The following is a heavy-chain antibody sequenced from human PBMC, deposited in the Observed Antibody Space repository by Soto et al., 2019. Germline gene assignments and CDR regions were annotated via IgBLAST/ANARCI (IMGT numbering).Heavy chain of an antibody. CDR3: ATVPSSGYYYDSSGYFGY. Sequence: SETLSLTCTVSGGSISSGGYYWSWIRQHPGKGLEWIGYIYYSGSTYYNPSLKSRVTISVDTSKNHFSLKLSSVTAADTAVYYCATVPSSGYYYDSSGYFGYWGQGTLVTVSS. CDR1: GGSISSGGYY. CDR2: IYYSGST. D-gene: IGHD3-22*01. V-gene: IGHV4-31*03. J-gene: IGHJ4*02.